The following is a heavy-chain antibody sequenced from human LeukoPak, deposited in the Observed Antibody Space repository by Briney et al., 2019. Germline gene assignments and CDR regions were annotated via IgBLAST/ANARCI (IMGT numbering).Heavy chain of an antibody. CDR1: GYSFTSYS. CDR2: IYPGDSDT. CDR3: ARHDTPSRPFDY. V-gene: IGHV5-51*01. Sequence: GESLKISCKASGYSFTSYSIGWVRQMPGKGLEWMGIIYPGDSDTRYSPSFQGQVTISADESISTAYLQWSSLKASDTAMYYCARHDTPSRPFDYWGQGTLVTVSS. J-gene: IGHJ4*02.